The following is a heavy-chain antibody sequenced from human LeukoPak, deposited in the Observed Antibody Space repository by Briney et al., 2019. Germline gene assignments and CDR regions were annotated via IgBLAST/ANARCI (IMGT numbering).Heavy chain of an antibody. CDR2: INPTTGST. D-gene: IGHD1-14*01. CDR3: ARDLNPQGIGMRAFDI. CDR1: GYTFTNFY. Sequence: GASVTVSCKASGYTFTNFYLHWVRQAPGQGLEWMGIINPTTGSTTYAQKLQGRVTMTRDMSTSTVYMELSSLRSEDTAVYFCARDLNPQGIGMRAFDIWGQGTMVTASS. V-gene: IGHV1-46*01. J-gene: IGHJ3*02.